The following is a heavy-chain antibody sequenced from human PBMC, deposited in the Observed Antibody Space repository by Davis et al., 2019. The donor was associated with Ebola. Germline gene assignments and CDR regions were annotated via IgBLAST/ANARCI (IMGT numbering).Heavy chain of an antibody. CDR3: ARGRVGYYYYFDY. D-gene: IGHD3-22*01. CDR2: INHSGST. Sequence: PSETLSLTCAVYGGSFSGYYWSWIRQPPGKGLEWIGEINHSGSTNYNPSLKSRVTISVDTSKNQFSLKLSSVTAADTAVYYCARGRVGYYYYFDYWGQGTLVTVSS. CDR1: GGSFSGYY. V-gene: IGHV4-34*01. J-gene: IGHJ4*02.